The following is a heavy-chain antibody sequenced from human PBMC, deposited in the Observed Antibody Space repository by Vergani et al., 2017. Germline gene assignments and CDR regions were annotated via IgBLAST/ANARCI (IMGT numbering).Heavy chain of an antibody. CDR1: GFTFSSYA. D-gene: IGHD3-3*01. V-gene: IGHV3-23*04. CDR3: AKAPQVRFLEWLLVDY. J-gene: IGHJ4*02. Sequence: EVQLVESGGGLVQPGRSLRLSCAASGFTFSSYAMSWVRQAPGKGLEWVSAISGSGGSTYYADSVKGRFTISRDNSKNTLYLQMNSLRAEDTAVYYCAKAPQVRFLEWLLVDYWGQGTLVTVSS. CDR2: ISGSGGST.